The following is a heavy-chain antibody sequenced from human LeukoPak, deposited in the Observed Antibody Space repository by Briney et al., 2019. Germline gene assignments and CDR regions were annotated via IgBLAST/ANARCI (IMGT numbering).Heavy chain of an antibody. CDR2: IIPIFGTA. Sequence: SVKVSCKASGGTFSSYAISWVRQAPGQGLEWMGGIIPIFGTANYAQKFQGRVTITTDESTSTAYMELSSLRSEGTAVYYCARSYLPSYSGSYYFEGWGQGTLVTVSS. J-gene: IGHJ4*02. CDR1: GGTFSSYA. D-gene: IGHD1-26*01. CDR3: ARSYLPSYSGSYYFEG. V-gene: IGHV1-69*05.